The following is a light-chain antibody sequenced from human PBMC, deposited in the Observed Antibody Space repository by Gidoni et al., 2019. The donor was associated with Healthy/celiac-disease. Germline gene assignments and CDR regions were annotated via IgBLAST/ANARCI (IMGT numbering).Light chain of an antibody. CDR2: SNN. CDR1: SSNLGSNT. J-gene: IGLJ3*02. CDR3: AAWDDSLNGSWV. V-gene: IGLV1-44*01. Sequence: QSVLTQPPSAFGTPGQRVTISCSGSSSNLGSNTVNWYQQLPGTAPKLLIYSNNQRPSEVPARFSGSKSGTSASLAISGLQSEDEADYYCAAWDDSLNGSWVFGGGTKLTVL.